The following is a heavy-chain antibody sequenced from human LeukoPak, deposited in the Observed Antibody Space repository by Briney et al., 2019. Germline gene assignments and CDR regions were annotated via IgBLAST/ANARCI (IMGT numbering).Heavy chain of an antibody. V-gene: IGHV3-33*01. Sequence: GRSLRLSCAASGFTFSSHGMHWVRQAPGKGLEWVAVIWYDGSNKYYADSVKGRFTISRDNSKNTLYLQMNSLRAEDTAVYYCARRDQVLAFDIWGQGTMVTVSS. J-gene: IGHJ3*02. CDR2: IWYDGSNK. CDR1: GFTFSSHG. CDR3: ARRDQVLAFDI. D-gene: IGHD5-24*01.